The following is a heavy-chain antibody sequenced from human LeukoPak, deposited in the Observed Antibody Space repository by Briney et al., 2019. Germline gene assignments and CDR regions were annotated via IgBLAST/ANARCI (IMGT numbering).Heavy chain of an antibody. CDR1: GFTFITYS. D-gene: IGHD2/OR15-2a*01. CDR3: AREQEYGLGFDY. J-gene: IGHJ4*02. CDR2: ITSRSGTI. Sequence: GGSLRLSCAASGFTFITYSMNWVRQAPGKGLEWISYITSRSGTIYYADSVKGRFAISRDNAKNSLYLQMTSLRPEDTAVYYCAREQEYGLGFDYWGQGTLVTVSS. V-gene: IGHV3-48*01.